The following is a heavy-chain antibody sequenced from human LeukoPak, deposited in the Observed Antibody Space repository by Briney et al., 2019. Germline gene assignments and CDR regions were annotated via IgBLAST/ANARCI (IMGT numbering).Heavy chain of an antibody. J-gene: IGHJ4*02. CDR2: IKQDGSKR. CDR3: ATPLDYFDTSGYRQGGD. V-gene: IGHV3-7*03. CDR1: GFTFSSHW. D-gene: IGHD3-22*01. Sequence: GGSLRLSCAASGFTFSSHWMTWVRQAPGKGLEWVANIKQDGSKRNYVESVKGRFTISRDNPKNSLYLQMNSLRAEDTAVYYCATPLDYFDTSGYRQGGDWGQGTLVTVSS.